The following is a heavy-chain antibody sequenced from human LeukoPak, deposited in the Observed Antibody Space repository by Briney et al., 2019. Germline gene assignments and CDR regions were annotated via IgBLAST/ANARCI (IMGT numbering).Heavy chain of an antibody. J-gene: IGHJ6*02. D-gene: IGHD3-22*01. Sequence: ASVKVSCKAPGYTFTSYAMHWVRQAPGQRLEWMGWINAGNGNTKYSQKFQGRVTITRDTSASTAYMELSSLRSEDTAVYYCARDLDSSREDVWGQGTTVTVSS. CDR2: INAGNGNT. CDR1: GYTFTSYA. CDR3: ARDLDSSREDV. V-gene: IGHV1-3*01.